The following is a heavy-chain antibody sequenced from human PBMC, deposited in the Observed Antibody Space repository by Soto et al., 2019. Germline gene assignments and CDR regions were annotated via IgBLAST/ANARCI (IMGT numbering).Heavy chain of an antibody. J-gene: IGHJ4*02. CDR2: IWYDGSKK. CDR3: ARDSELVVRWNFGPFYYFDY. V-gene: IGHV3-33*01. Sequence: GGSLRLSCAASGFNFSRYAMNWVRQAPGKGLEWVTVIWYDGSKKYYADSVKGRFTISRDNSKNTLYLQMNSLRVEGTAVYYWARDSELVVRWNFGPFYYFDYWGQGTLVTVSS. CDR1: GFNFSRYA. D-gene: IGHD2-2*01.